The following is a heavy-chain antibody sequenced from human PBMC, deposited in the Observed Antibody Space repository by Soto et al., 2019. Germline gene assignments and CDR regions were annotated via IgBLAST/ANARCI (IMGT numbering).Heavy chain of an antibody. Sequence: AAVKVSCKTSGYTFTSYGISWVRQAPGQGLEWMGWISGYNGNTNYAQAFQGRVTMTTDTSTSTAYMELRSLRSDDTAVYYCARVTTSLIVVVIKGFDYWGQGTLVTVSS. J-gene: IGHJ4*02. V-gene: IGHV1-18*04. CDR3: ARVTTSLIVVVIKGFDY. CDR1: GYTFTSYG. CDR2: ISGYNGNT. D-gene: IGHD3-22*01.